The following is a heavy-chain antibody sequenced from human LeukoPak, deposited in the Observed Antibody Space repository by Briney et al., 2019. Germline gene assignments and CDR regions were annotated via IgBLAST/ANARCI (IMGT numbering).Heavy chain of an antibody. CDR2: IYYSGSP. D-gene: IGHD3-10*01. J-gene: IGHJ5*02. CDR3: ARGTANWFDP. V-gene: IGHV4-61*01. Sequence: SETLSLTCTVSGYSISSGYYWGWIRQTPAKGLEWIGYIYYSGSPLYNPSLKSRVTISVDTSKNQFSLKLSSVTAADTAVYYCARGTANWFDPWGQGTLVTVSS. CDR1: GYSISSGYY.